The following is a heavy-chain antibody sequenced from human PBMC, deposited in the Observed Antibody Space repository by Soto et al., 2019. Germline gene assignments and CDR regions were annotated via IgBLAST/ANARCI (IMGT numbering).Heavy chain of an antibody. D-gene: IGHD6-6*01. CDR2: IYYSVST. CDR1: GGSISSYY. Sequence: AETLSLTCTVSGGSISSYYWSWIRQPPGKGLEWIGYIYYSVSTNYNPSLKSRVTISVDTSKNQFSLKLSSVTAADTAVYYCASLLIAARGNWCERWGQGTLVTVSA. J-gene: IGHJ5*02. CDR3: ASLLIAARGNWCER. V-gene: IGHV4-59*01.